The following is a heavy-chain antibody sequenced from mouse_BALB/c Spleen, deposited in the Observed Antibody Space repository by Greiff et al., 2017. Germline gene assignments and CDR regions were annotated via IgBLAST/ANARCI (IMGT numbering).Heavy chain of an antibody. J-gene: IGHJ4*01. CDR3: ARSMITRAMDY. CDR1: GFNIKDTY. CDR2: IDPANGNT. Sequence: VQLQQSGAELVRPGALVKLSCKASGFNIKDTYMHWVKQRPEQGLEWIGRIDPANGNTKYDPKFQGKATITADTSSNTAYLQLSSLTSEDTAVYYCARSMITRAMDYWGQGTSVTVSS. V-gene: IGHV14-3*02. D-gene: IGHD2-4*01.